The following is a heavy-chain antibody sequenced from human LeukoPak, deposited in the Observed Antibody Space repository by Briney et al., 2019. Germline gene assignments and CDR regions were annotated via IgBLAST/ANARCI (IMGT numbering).Heavy chain of an antibody. CDR1: GYTFTGYH. J-gene: IGHJ4*02. CDR2: INPNSGGT. CDR3: ARLEDGGYSGYDLPDY. V-gene: IGHV1-2*02. Sequence: ASVKVSCKASGYTFTGYHMHWVRQAPGQGLEWMGWINPNSGGTNYAQKFQGRVTMTRDTSISTAYMELSRLRSDDTAVYYCARLEDGGYSGYDLPDYWGQGTLVTVSS. D-gene: IGHD5-12*01.